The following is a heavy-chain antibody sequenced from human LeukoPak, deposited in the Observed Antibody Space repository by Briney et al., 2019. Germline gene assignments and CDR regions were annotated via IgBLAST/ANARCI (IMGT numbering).Heavy chain of an antibody. CDR1: GGSISSGSYY. J-gene: IGHJ3*02. D-gene: IGHD2-2*01. V-gene: IGHV4-61*02. CDR3: ARSQIFGLRYCSSTSCYRAFDI. CDR2: IYTSGST. Sequence: SQTLSLTCTVSGGSISSGSYYWSWIRQPAGKGLEWIGRIYTSGSTNYNPSLKSRVTISVDTSKNQFSLKLSSVTAADTAVYYCARSQIFGLRYCSSTSCYRAFDIWGQGTMVTVSS.